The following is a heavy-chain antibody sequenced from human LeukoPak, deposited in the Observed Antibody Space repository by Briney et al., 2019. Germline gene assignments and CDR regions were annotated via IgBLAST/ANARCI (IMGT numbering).Heavy chain of an antibody. J-gene: IGHJ2*01. CDR2: IYYSGST. Sequence: PSETLSLTCSVSGGSITSSSYYWGWIRQPPGKGLEWIGSIYYSGSTYYNPSLKSRVTISVDTSKNQISLKLSSVTAADTAVYYCARNPLGNCSSASCLRYWYFDLWGRGTRVTVSS. D-gene: IGHD2-2*01. CDR3: ARNPLGNCSSASCLRYWYFDL. V-gene: IGHV4-39*07. CDR1: GGSITSSSYY.